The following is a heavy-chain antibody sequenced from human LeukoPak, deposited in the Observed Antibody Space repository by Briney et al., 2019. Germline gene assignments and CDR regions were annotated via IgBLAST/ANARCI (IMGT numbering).Heavy chain of an antibody. CDR1: GFTFSSYS. Sequence: GRSLRLSCAASGFTFSSYSMNWVRQAPGKGLEWVSFISSSSSTIYYADSVKGRFTISRDNAKNSLYLQMNSLRAEDTAVYYCAIDRGGSYSAIDYWGQGTLVTVSS. V-gene: IGHV3-48*04. CDR3: AIDRGGSYSAIDY. CDR2: ISSSSSTI. J-gene: IGHJ4*02. D-gene: IGHD1-26*01.